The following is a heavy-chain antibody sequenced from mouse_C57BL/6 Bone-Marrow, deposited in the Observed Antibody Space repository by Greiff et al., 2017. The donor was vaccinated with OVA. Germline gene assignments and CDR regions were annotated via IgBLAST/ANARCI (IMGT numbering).Heavy chain of an antibody. D-gene: IGHD2-5*01. CDR2: IRYDGSN. CDR3: ARVDYYSNYYCDD. Sequence: EVQLVESGPGLVKPSPSLSLTCSVTGYSITSGYYWNWIRQFPGNKLEWMGYIRYDGSNNYNPSLKNRISITRDTSKNPFFLKLNSVTTEDTATYYCARVDYYSNYYCDDWGQGTTLTVSS. V-gene: IGHV3-6*01. CDR1: GYSITSGYY. J-gene: IGHJ2*01.